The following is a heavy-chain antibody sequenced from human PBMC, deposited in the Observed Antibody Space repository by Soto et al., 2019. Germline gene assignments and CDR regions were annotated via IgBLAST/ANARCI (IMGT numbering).Heavy chain of an antibody. CDR2: ISYDGSNK. D-gene: IGHD6-19*01. J-gene: IGHJ6*02. CDR3: AKDRAGSGSGWYYGMDV. V-gene: IGHV3-30*18. CDR1: GFTFSSYG. Sequence: QVQLVKSGGGVVQPGRSLRLSCAASGFTFSSYGMHWVRQAPGKGLEWVAVISYDGSNKYYADSVKGRFTISRDNSKNTLYLQMNSLRAEDTAVYYCAKDRAGSGSGWYYGMDVWGQGTTVTVSS.